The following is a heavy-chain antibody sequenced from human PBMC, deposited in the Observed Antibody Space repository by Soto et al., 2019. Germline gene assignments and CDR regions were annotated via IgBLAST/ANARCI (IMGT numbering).Heavy chain of an antibody. CDR2: IIPIFGTA. V-gene: IGHV1-69*13. Sequence: GASVKVSFKASGGTFSSYAISWVRQAPGQGLEWMGGIIPIFGTANYAQKFQGRVTITADESTSTAYMELSSLRSEDTAVYYCARASRDYYDSSGPPADNWFDPWGQGTLVTVSS. D-gene: IGHD3-22*01. CDR1: GGTFSSYA. J-gene: IGHJ5*02. CDR3: ARASRDYYDSSGPPADNWFDP.